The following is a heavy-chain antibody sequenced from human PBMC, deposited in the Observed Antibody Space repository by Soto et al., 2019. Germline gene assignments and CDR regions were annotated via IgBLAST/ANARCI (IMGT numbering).Heavy chain of an antibody. CDR3: AIYQRGYSGGSQFHP. Sequence: QVQLQESGPGLVTPSETLSLTCTVSDVSIGGSFLYLGWIRQPPGKGLEWIGNIDLGGTKHYNPPLKSLLPLYLDTTKKFLSLEMTSVTATDPSVYYCAIYQRGYSGGSQFHPWGQGTLVTVSS. J-gene: IGHJ5*02. V-gene: IGHV4-39*02. CDR2: IDLGGTK. D-gene: IGHD5-12*01. CDR1: DVSIGGSFLY.